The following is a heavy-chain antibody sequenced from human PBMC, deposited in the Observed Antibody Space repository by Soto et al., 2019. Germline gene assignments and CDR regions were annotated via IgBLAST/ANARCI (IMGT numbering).Heavy chain of an antibody. CDR1: GGSIGTRNYY. Sequence: QLQLQESGPGLVKPSETLSLTCNVSGGSIGTRNYYWAWIRQPPGKGLEWLGSLYYSGSTYYNPAIKSRVTISVDTSKNQFSLKVTSVTAADTAVYYCARHYSSGWDYFDYWGQGTLVTVSS. CDR2: LYYSGST. D-gene: IGHD6-19*01. CDR3: ARHYSSGWDYFDY. J-gene: IGHJ4*02. V-gene: IGHV4-39*01.